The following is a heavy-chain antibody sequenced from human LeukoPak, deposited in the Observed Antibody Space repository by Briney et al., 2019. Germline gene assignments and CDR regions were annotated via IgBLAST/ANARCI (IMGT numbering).Heavy chain of an antibody. J-gene: IGHJ4*02. Sequence: SETLSLTCTVSGXSISGYYWSWIRQPPGKGLEWIGEINHSGSTKYNPSLKSRVTISVDTSKNQFSLKLSSVTAADTAVYYCARNDSVAGTTFDYWGQGTLVTVSS. CDR1: GXSISGYY. CDR2: INHSGST. D-gene: IGHD6-19*01. CDR3: ARNDSVAGTTFDY. V-gene: IGHV4-34*01.